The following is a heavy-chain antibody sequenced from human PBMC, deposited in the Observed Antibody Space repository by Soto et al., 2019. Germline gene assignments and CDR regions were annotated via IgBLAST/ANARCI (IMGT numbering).Heavy chain of an antibody. D-gene: IGHD2-15*01. CDR2: IYHSGST. J-gene: IGHJ4*02. CDR3: ARGQVVAAQH. CDR1: GGSISSGGYS. Sequence: QLQLQESGSGLVKPSQTLSLTCAVSGGSISSGGYSWSWIRQPPGKGLEWIGYIYHSGSTNYNPSLKSRVTIALDRSKNQYSLKLSSVAAADTAVYYCARGQVVAAQHWGQGTLVTVSS. V-gene: IGHV4-30-2*01.